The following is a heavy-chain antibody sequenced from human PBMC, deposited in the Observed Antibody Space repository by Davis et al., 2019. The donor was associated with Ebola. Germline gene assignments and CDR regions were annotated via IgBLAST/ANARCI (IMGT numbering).Heavy chain of an antibody. J-gene: IGHJ4*02. Sequence: GESLKISCAASGFTFSSYGMHWVRQAPGKGLEWVAVISYDGSNKYYADSVKGRFTISRDNSKNTLYLQMNSLRAEDTAVYYCAKEAGYCSGGSCYRVGYFDYWGQGTLVTVSS. CDR1: GFTFSSYG. V-gene: IGHV3-30*18. CDR2: ISYDGSNK. D-gene: IGHD2-15*01. CDR3: AKEAGYCSGGSCYRVGYFDY.